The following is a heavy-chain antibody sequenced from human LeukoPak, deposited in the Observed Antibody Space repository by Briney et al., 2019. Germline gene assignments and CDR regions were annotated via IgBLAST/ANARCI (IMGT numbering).Heavy chain of an antibody. D-gene: IGHD3-22*01. Sequence: PGGSLRLSCAASGFTFSTYGMHWVRQAPGKGLEWVAVIWFDGSNKYNADSVKGRFTISRDNSKRTLYLPMNSLRGEDTAVYHCARDSDSSFEGVPFDYWGQGTMVTVSS. J-gene: IGHJ4*02. V-gene: IGHV3-33*01. CDR2: IWFDGSNK. CDR3: ARDSDSSFEGVPFDY. CDR1: GFTFSTYG.